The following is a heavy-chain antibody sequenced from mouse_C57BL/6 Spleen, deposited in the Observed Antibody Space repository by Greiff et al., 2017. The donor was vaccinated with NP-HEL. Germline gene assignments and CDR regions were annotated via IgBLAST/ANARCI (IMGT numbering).Heavy chain of an antibody. CDR3: ARSVDSSGYYYAMDY. V-gene: IGHV1-85*01. CDR2: IYPRDGST. D-gene: IGHD3-2*02. CDR1: GYTFTSYD. Sequence: QVQLKQSGPELVKPGASVKLSCKASGYTFTSYDINWVKQRPGQGLEWIGWIYPRDGSTKYNEKFKGKATLTVDTSSSTAYMELHSLTSEDSAVYFCARSVDSSGYYYAMDYWGQGTSVTVSS. J-gene: IGHJ4*01.